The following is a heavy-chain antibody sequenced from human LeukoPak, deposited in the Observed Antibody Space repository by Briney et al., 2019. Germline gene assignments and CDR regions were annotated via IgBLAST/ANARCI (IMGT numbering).Heavy chain of an antibody. V-gene: IGHV3-30*19. CDR3: ARDASLYETKPPLDY. J-gene: IGHJ4*02. D-gene: IGHD5/OR15-5a*01. CDR2: IWYDGSNK. Sequence: PGRSLRLSCAASGFTFSSYGMHWVRQAPGKGLEWVAVIWYDGSNKYYADSVKGRFIISRDNSKNTLFLQMNSLRAEDTAVYYCARDASLYETKPPLDYWGQGTLVTVSS. CDR1: GFTFSSYG.